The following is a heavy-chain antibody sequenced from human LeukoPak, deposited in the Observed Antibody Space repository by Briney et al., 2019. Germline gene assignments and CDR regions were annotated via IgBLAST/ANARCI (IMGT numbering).Heavy chain of an antibody. D-gene: IGHD1-26*01. CDR3: ARLKWELVYFDY. Sequence: SETLSLTCTVSGGSISSYYWSWIRQPPGKGLEWIGYIYYSGSTNYNPSLKSRVTISVDTSKNQFSLKLSSVTAADTAVYYCARLKWELVYFDYWGQGTLITVSS. CDR1: GGSISSYY. J-gene: IGHJ4*02. V-gene: IGHV4-59*01. CDR2: IYYSGST.